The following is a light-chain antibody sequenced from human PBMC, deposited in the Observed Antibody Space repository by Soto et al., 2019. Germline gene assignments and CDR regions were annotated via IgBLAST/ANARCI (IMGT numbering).Light chain of an antibody. CDR1: QSVSSD. CDR2: GAS. J-gene: IGKJ4*01. Sequence: EIVMTQSPATLSVSPGERATLSCRASQSVSSDLAWYHQKPGQAPRLLIYGASTRATGIPARFSGSGSGTDFTLTISSLQPEDVAAYYCQKYNSAPLTFGGGTKVEIK. V-gene: IGKV3-15*01. CDR3: QKYNSAPLT.